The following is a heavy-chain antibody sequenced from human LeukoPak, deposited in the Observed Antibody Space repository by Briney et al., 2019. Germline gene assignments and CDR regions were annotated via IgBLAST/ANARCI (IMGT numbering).Heavy chain of an antibody. J-gene: IGHJ6*02. V-gene: IGHV3-23*01. Sequence: GGSLRLSCAASGFTFSSYAMSWVSQAPGKGLEWVSSISGSGGSTYYADSVKGRFTISRDNSKNTLYLQMNSLRAEDTAVYYCAKENGYCSGGSCYPYYYYGMDVWGQGTTVTVSS. CDR3: AKENGYCSGGSCYPYYYYGMDV. D-gene: IGHD2-15*01. CDR1: GFTFSSYA. CDR2: ISGSGGST.